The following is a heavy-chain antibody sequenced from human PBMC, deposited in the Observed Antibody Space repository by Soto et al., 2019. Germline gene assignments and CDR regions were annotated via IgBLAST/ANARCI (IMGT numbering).Heavy chain of an antibody. CDR2: ISSGGFTT. Sequence: PVGSLRLSCATSGFIFNYYFLIWIRQAPGKGLEWVSYISSGGFTTNYADSVEGRFTISRDTAKNSLYLQMDNLRADHTAVSFCARAYGPFSWGQGTPVPVSS. D-gene: IGHD3-10*01. CDR1: GFIFNYYF. J-gene: IGHJ4*02. V-gene: IGHV3-11*04. CDR3: ARAYGPFS.